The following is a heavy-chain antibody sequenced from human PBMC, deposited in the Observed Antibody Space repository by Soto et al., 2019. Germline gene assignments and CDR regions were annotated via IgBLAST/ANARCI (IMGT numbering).Heavy chain of an antibody. J-gene: IGHJ6*03. D-gene: IGHD2-2*01. Sequence: QVQLVQSGGEVKAPGASVKVSCKASGYTFTSYGFNWVRQAPGQGLEWMGWISADNVHTNYAQKFQGRVTMTTETFTSTAYLELRSLRSDDTAVYYCARVGYCSGYSCHYMDVWGRGTTVTVSS. CDR1: GYTFTSYG. CDR3: ARVGYCSGYSCHYMDV. CDR2: ISADNVHT. V-gene: IGHV1-18*01.